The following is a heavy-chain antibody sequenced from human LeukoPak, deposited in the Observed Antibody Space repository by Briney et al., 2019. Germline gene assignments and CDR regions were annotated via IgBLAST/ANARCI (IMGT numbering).Heavy chain of an antibody. CDR2: INPNSGDT. D-gene: IGHD3-10*01. CDR1: GYTFTGYY. J-gene: IGHJ4*02. Sequence: GASVKVSCKASGYTFTGYYMHWVRQAPGQGLEWMGWINPNSGDTNYAQKLQGRVTMTTDTSTSTAYMELRSLRSDDTAVYYCARNVLLWFGEEFDYWGQGTLVTVS. V-gene: IGHV1-2*02. CDR3: ARNVLLWFGEEFDY.